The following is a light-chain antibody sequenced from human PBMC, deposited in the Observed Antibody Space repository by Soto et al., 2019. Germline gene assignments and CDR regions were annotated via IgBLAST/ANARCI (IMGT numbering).Light chain of an antibody. V-gene: IGKV3-20*01. CDR1: QSVSSTY. CDR2: VAS. Sequence: EIVLTQSPGTLSLSPGERATLSCRASQSVSSTYLAWYQQKPGKAPRLLIYVASSRATGIPDRFSGSGSGTDFTLTISRLEPEDFAVYYCQRYGSSPRTFGQGTKLEIK. J-gene: IGKJ2*01. CDR3: QRYGSSPRT.